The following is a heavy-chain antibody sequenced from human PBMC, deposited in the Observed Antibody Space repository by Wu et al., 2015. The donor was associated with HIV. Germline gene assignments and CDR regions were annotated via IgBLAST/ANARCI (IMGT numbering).Heavy chain of an antibody. J-gene: IGHJ3*02. D-gene: IGHD2-2*01. CDR3: ARRLLGTMCSDTSCYFDI. V-gene: IGHV1-69*01. CDR2: IIPIVGTT. CDR1: GYTFTGYY. Sequence: QVQLVQSGAEVKKPGASVKVSCKASGYTFTGYYMHWVRQARGQGLEWIGGIIPIVGTTDYAQKFQGRVTITADEFTRTAYLELSSLTSDDTAVYFXARRLLGTMCSDTSCYFDIWGQGDKWSPSLQ.